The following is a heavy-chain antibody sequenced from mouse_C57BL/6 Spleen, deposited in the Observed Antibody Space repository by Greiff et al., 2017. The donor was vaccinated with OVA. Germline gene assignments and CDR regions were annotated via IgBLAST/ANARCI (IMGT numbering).Heavy chain of an antibody. V-gene: IGHV1-82*01. CDR3: SYDYDDGYAMDY. Sequence: QVHVKQSGPELVKPGASVKISCKASGYAFSSSWMNWVKQRPGKGLEWIGRIYPGDGDTNYNGKFKGKATLTADKSSSTAYMQLSSLTSEDSAVYFCSYDYDDGYAMDYWGQGTSVTVSS. J-gene: IGHJ4*01. CDR1: GYAFSSSW. D-gene: IGHD2-4*01. CDR2: IYPGDGDT.